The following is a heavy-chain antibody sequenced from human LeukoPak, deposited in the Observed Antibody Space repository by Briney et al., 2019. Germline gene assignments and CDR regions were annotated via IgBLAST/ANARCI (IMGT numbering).Heavy chain of an antibody. Sequence: ASVKVSCTASGYTFTTYPINWVRQAPGQRLEWMGWINPNNGGTNYVQKFQGWVTMTRDTSISTAYMELSRLRSNDTAVYYCARDRHSGNYYLDYWGQGTLVTVSS. CDR3: ARDRHSGNYYLDY. V-gene: IGHV1-2*04. D-gene: IGHD1-26*01. CDR1: GYTFTTYP. J-gene: IGHJ4*02. CDR2: INPNNGGT.